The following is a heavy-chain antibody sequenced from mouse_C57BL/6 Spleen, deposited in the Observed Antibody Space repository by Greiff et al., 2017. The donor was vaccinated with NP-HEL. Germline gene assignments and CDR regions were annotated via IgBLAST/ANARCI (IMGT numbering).Heavy chain of an antibody. D-gene: IGHD1-1*01. CDR2: IYPGSGNT. V-gene: IGHV1-76*01. Sequence: QVQLQQSGAELVRPGASVKLSCKASGYTFTDYYINWVKQRPGQGLEWIARIYPGSGNTYYNEKFKGKATLTAEKSSSTAYMQLSSLTSEDSAVYFCAREEDYGSSYDYWGQGTTLTVSS. CDR1: GYTFTDYY. CDR3: AREEDYGSSYDY. J-gene: IGHJ2*01.